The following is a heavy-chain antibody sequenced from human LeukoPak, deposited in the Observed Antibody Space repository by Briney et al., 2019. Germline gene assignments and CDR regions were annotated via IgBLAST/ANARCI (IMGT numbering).Heavy chain of an antibody. Sequence: GGSLRLSCAASGFSLRDYSMDWVRQAPGKGLEWVSSISSSSRYTFYVDSVKGRFTISRDNAKNSLYLQMNSLRVEDTAVYYCARDEARGYDFRPQDHWGQGTLVTVSS. D-gene: IGHD3-3*01. V-gene: IGHV3-21*01. J-gene: IGHJ1*01. CDR3: ARDEARGYDFRPQDH. CDR1: GFSLRDYS. CDR2: ISSSSRYT.